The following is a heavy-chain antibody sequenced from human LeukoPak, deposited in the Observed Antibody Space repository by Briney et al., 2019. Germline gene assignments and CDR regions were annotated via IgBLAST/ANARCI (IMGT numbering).Heavy chain of an antibody. D-gene: IGHD3-22*01. V-gene: IGHV3-30-3*01. J-gene: IGHJ5*02. CDR1: GFTFSSYA. CDR3: AREGSYDSSGYYLP. Sequence: GGSLRLSCAASGFTFSSYAMHWVRQAPGKGLEWVAVISYDGSNKYYADSVKGRFTISRDNSKNTLYLQMNSLRAEDTAVYYCAREGSYDSSGYYLPWGQETLVTVSS. CDR2: ISYDGSNK.